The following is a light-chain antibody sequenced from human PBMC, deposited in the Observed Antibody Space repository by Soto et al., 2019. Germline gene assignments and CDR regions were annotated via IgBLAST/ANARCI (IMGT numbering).Light chain of an antibody. CDR2: WAS. CDR3: QQYYNTPPYT. J-gene: IGKJ2*01. V-gene: IGKV4-1*01. Sequence: DIVMTQSPDSLAVSLGERATINCKSSQSVFYSSNNKTSYAWYQQKPVQPPKPLIYWASTRESRVPARFIGSWSGSDFPISISSVPAADVALYAGQQYYNTPPYTFGQGTEVEIK. CDR1: QSVFYSSNNKTS.